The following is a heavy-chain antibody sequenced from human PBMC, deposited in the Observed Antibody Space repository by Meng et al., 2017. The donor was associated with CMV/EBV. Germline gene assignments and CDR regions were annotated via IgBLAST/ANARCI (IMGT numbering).Heavy chain of an antibody. J-gene: IGHJ6*02. D-gene: IGHD2-2*01. CDR1: GGSISSSSYY. Sequence: GSLRLSCTVSGGSISSSSYYWGWIRQPPGKGLEWIGSIYYSGSTYYNPSLKSRVTISVDTSKNQFSLKLSSVTAADTAVYYCARRPAYYYYSMDVWGQGTTVTVSS. V-gene: IGHV4-39*01. CDR2: IYYSGST. CDR3: ARRPAYYYYSMDV.